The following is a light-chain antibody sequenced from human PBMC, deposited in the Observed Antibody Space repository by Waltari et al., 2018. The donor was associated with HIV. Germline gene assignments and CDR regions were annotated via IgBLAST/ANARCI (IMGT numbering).Light chain of an antibody. V-gene: IGLV3-19*01. CDR1: HTKTLY. CDR3: HSRDSSGNHLEV. Sequence: SSELTQDPAVSVALGQTVRITCQVDHTKTLYASWYQQTPRQAPVLVIYSKNIRPSGIPDRFSGSSSGNTASLTITGAQAEDEADYYCHSRDSSGNHLEVFGTGTRVTVL. J-gene: IGLJ1*01. CDR2: SKN.